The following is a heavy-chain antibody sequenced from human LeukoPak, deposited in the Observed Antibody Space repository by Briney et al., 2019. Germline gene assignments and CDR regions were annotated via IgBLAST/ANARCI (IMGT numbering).Heavy chain of an antibody. V-gene: IGHV4-38-2*02. Sequence: PSETLSLTCTVSGYSISSGYYWGWIRQPPGKGLGWIGSIYHSGSTYYNPSLKSRVTISVDTSKNQFSLKLSSVTAADTAVYYCARVVGIAAAAHHNDYWGQGTLVTVSS. CDR1: GYSISSGYY. J-gene: IGHJ4*02. CDR2: IYHSGST. D-gene: IGHD6-13*01. CDR3: ARVVGIAAAAHHNDY.